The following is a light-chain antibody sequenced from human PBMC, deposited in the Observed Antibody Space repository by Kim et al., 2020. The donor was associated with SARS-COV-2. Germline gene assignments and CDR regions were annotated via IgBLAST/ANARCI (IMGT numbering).Light chain of an antibody. Sequence: SPGERATLSCRASQSVSNSYLAWYQQKPGQAPRLLIYGASSRATGIPDRFSGSGSGTDFTFSISRLEPEDFAVYYCQQYGSSPRTFGGGTKVDIK. CDR3: QQYGSSPRT. J-gene: IGKJ4*01. CDR2: GAS. V-gene: IGKV3-20*01. CDR1: QSVSNSY.